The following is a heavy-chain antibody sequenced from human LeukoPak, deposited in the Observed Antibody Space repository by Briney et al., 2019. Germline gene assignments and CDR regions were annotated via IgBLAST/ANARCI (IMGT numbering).Heavy chain of an antibody. CDR1: GDSIINYY. CDR3: ARQYSGAYAPFDY. J-gene: IGHJ4*02. D-gene: IGHD1-26*01. Sequence: SETLSLTCTVSGDSIINYYWRWIRQPPGKGLWWIGYIYTSGSNKYNPSLKSRVTISGDTSMNQFSLKLSSVTAADTAVYYCARQYSGAYAPFDYWGQGTLVAVSS. V-gene: IGHV4-4*09. CDR2: IYTSGSN.